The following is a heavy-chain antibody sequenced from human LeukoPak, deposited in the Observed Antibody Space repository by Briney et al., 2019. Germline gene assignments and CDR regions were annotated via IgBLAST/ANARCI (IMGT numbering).Heavy chain of an antibody. CDR3: ARHCSLGVVSPYFAY. CDR2: IDYSGST. D-gene: IGHD2-15*01. CDR1: GGSITSSSYN. V-gene: IGHV4-39*01. Sequence: SETLSLTCTLSGGSITSSSYNWGWIRPPPGKGLGWVTIIDYSGSTHSHPSLKGRVYISTDTTKNHSCLRARSAPAAATAMYFCARHCSLGVVSPYFAYWGQGTLVTVSS. J-gene: IGHJ4*02.